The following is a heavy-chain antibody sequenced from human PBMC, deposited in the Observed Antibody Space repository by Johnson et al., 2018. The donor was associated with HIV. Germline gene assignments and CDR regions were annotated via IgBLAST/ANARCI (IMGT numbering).Heavy chain of an antibody. D-gene: IGHD3-10*01. Sequence: QMHLVESGGGVVQPGRSLRLSCAASGFTFSSYAMHWVRQAPGKGLEWVAVISYDGSNKYYADSLKGRFTISRDNSKNTLYLQINSLRAEDTAVYYCARSMRGAFDIWGQGTMVTVSS. CDR3: ARSMRGAFDI. V-gene: IGHV3-30-3*01. CDR1: GFTFSSYA. J-gene: IGHJ3*02. CDR2: ISYDGSNK.